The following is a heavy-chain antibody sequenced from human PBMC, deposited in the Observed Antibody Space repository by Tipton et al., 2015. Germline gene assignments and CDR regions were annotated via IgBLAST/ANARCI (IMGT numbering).Heavy chain of an antibody. CDR1: GDSIRNYH. CDR2: IFVGGSV. V-gene: IGHV4-4*07. D-gene: IGHD2-8*01. CDR3: ARDVLPNWFDP. J-gene: IGHJ5*02. Sequence: GLVKPSETLSLACRVSGDSIRNYHWSWLRQPAGKGLEWIGRIFVGGSVDYSPSVKSRVSMSVDTSKNQFSLRLTSVTAADTAIYYCARDVLPNWFDPWGQGMLVTVSS.